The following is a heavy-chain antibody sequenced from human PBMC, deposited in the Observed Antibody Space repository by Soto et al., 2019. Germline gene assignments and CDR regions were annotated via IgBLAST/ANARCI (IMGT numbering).Heavy chain of an antibody. CDR3: ARELEEISYCSGTSCHGYYAMDV. V-gene: IGHV1-46*01. J-gene: IGHJ6*02. CDR2: INPSGGST. D-gene: IGHD2-2*01. Sequence: ASVKVSCKAAGYAFTSQYMPWVRQTPGQGLEWMGIINPSGGSTSYAQKFQGRVTMTRDTSTSTVYMELSSLRSEDTAVYYCARELEEISYCSGTSCHGYYAMDVWGQGTTVTVSS. CDR1: GYAFTSQY.